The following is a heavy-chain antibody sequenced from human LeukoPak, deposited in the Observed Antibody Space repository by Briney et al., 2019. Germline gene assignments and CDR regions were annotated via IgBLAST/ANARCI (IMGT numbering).Heavy chain of an antibody. D-gene: IGHD1-1*01. CDR1: GDSVSSNSAA. CDR3: ARDGNEPWANWFDP. J-gene: IGHJ5*02. V-gene: IGHV6-1*01. Sequence: SQTLSLTCAISGDSVSSNSAAWNWIRQSPSRGLEWLGRTYYRSKWYNDYAVSVKSRITINPDTSKNQFSLKLSSVTAADTAVYYCARDGNEPWANWFDPWGQGTLVTVSS. CDR2: TYYRSKWYN.